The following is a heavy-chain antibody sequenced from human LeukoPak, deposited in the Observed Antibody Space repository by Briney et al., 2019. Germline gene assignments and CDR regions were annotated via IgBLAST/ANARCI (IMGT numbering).Heavy chain of an antibody. CDR2: ISYDGSNK. V-gene: IGHV3-30-3*01. CDR1: GFTFSNAY. J-gene: IGHJ4*02. CDR3: ARGRYSSSWVDY. D-gene: IGHD6-13*01. Sequence: GGSLRLSCAASGFTFSNAYMNWVRQAPGKGLEWVAVISYDGSNKYYADSVKGRFTISRDNSKNTLYLQMNSLRAEDTAVYYCARGRYSSSWVDYWGQGTLVTVSS.